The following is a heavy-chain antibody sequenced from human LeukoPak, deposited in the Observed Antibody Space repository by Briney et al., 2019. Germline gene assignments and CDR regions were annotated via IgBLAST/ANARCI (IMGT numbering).Heavy chain of an antibody. CDR1: GFTFSSHG. CDR2: ISSSSSYM. D-gene: IGHD3-16*02. Sequence: GGSLRLSCAASGFTFSSHGMQWVRQAPGKGLEWVSSISSSSSYMYYADSMKGRFTISRDNAKKSLYLQMNSLRPEDTAVYYCARGPYYDYVWGSYRPDYWGQGTLVTVSS. V-gene: IGHV3-21*01. J-gene: IGHJ4*02. CDR3: ARGPYYDYVWGSYRPDY.